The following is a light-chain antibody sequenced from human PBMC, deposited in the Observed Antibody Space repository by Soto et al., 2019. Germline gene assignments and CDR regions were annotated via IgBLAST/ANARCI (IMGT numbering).Light chain of an antibody. J-gene: IGLJ1*01. CDR3: CSYVSSKTYV. V-gene: IGLV2-14*03. CDR1: RLDVGGYNY. CDR2: EVT. Sequence: QSALTQPASVSGSPGQSITISCTGTRLDVGGYNYVSWYQQHLGKAPKLIIYEVTNRPSGVSDRFSGSKSDNTASLTISGLQTEDEADYYCCSYVSSKTYVFGTGTKLTVL.